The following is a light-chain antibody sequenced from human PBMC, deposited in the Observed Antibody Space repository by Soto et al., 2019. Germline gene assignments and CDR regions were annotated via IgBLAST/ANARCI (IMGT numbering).Light chain of an antibody. Sequence: DIQVTQSPSTVSASVGDRVIITCRVSQTISNWLAWYQQKPGKATNLLIYKTSTLVSGVPLRFSGSGSGTEFTLTISSLQPDDFATYYCQQYKSYSAFTFGPGTKVDIK. J-gene: IGKJ3*01. CDR1: QTISNW. CDR2: KTS. CDR3: QQYKSYSAFT. V-gene: IGKV1-5*03.